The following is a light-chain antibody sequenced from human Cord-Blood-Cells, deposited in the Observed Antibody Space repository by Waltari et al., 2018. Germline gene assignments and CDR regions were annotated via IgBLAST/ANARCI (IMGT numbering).Light chain of an antibody. V-gene: IGLV2-23*01. CDR3: CSYAGSSTLV. Sequence: GSPGQSITISCTGTSSDVGSYNLVSWYQQHPGKAPKLMIYEGSKRPSGVSNRFSGSKSGNTASLTISGLQAEDEADYYCCSYAGSSTLVFGGGTKLTVL. J-gene: IGLJ3*02. CDR1: SSDVGSYNL. CDR2: EGS.